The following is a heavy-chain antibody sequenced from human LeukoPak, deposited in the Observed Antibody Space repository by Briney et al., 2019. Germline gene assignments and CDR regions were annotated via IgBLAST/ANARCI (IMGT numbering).Heavy chain of an antibody. Sequence: PSETLSLTCSISGDSISSSESHWGWIRQTPGKGLEWIESMSYSGSTYYNPSLQSRVSISIDTSRNQFSLRLNSVTAADTAVYARDRAPALGRLFDYWGQGILVTVSS. CDR3: DRAPALGRLFDY. CDR1: GDSISSSESH. D-gene: IGHD5-12*01. V-gene: IGHV4-39*07. CDR2: MSYSGST. J-gene: IGHJ4*02.